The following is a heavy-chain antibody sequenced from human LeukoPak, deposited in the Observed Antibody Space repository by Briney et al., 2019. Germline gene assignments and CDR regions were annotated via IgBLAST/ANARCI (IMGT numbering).Heavy chain of an antibody. CDR1: GFTFTDYW. CDR2: IKQDGSDK. J-gene: IGHJ4*02. V-gene: IGHV3-7*01. CDR3: ARGGRHAVTAIVCDHLDS. Sequence: GGSLRLSCAASGFTFTDYWMSWVRQAPGKGLEWVASIKQDGSDKHYVDSVKGRFTISRDNAKNSQYLQMSSLRAEDTAVYYCARGGRHAVTAIVCDHLDSWGQGTLVTVSS. D-gene: IGHD4-23*01.